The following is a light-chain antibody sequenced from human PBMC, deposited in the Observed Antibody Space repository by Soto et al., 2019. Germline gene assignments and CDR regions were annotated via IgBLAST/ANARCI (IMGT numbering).Light chain of an antibody. J-gene: IGKJ1*01. CDR1: QAISNW. CDR2: DAS. CDR3: QQYSTSSWT. V-gene: IGKV1-5*01. Sequence: IQMPQSPSTLSASLGDRVSIAGRASQAISNWLAWYQVKPGKAPRLLMHDASSLESGVPSRFSGSASGTEFTLTISRLQPDDFAAYFCQQYSTSSWTFGQGTNVDIK.